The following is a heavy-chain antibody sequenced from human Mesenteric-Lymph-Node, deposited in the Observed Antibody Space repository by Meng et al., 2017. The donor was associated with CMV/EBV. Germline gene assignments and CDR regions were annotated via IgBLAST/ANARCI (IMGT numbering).Heavy chain of an antibody. CDR3: AKDRPTADRPYGMDV. V-gene: IGHV3-23*01. CDR1: GFTFSTYA. CDR2: ISGDGRKT. D-gene: IGHD6-6*01. J-gene: IGHJ6*02. Sequence: GESLKISCEGSGFTFSTYAMNWVRQAPGKGLEWVSAISGDGRKTYYGDSAKGRFTISRDNSKNTVFLQMSSLRAEGTATYYCAKDRPTADRPYGMDVWGQGTTVTVSS.